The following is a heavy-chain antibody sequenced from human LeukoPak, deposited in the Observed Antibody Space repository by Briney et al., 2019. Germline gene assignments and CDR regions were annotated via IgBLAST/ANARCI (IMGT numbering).Heavy chain of an antibody. CDR1: GFTFSSYW. CDR2: IKQDGSEK. V-gene: IGHV3-7*01. Sequence: GGSLRLSCEASGFTFSSYWMSWVRQAPGKGLEWVANIKQDGSEKYYVDSLKGRFTVSRDNAKNSLYLQINSLRVGDTAVYFCARVGAATFYWYYMDVWGKGTTVTVS. CDR3: ARVGAATFYWYYMDV. J-gene: IGHJ6*03. D-gene: IGHD2-15*01.